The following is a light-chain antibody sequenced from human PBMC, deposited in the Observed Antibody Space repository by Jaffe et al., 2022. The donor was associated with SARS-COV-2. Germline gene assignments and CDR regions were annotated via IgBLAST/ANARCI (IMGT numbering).Light chain of an antibody. CDR2: DVK. J-gene: IGLJ2*01. Sequence: QSALTQPASVSGSPGQSITISCTGTSSDVGAFDYVAWYQQHPGKVPKLMIYDVKKRPSGVSNRFSGSRSGNTASLTISGLQAEDEADYYCSSYTTRSTVVFGGGTKLTVL. CDR1: SSDVGAFDY. CDR3: SSYTTRSTVV. V-gene: IGLV2-14*03.